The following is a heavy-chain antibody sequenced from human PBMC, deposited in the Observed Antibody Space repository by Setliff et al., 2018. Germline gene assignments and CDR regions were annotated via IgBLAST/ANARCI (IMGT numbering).Heavy chain of an antibody. CDR3: STRTVAARSLDT. J-gene: IGHJ5*02. Sequence: KAGGSLRLSCAASGFTFATYSMHWVRQAPGKGLEWVSSIGRSSTYMHYADSLKGRLTISRDSAKNSVFLQMSSLRIEDTAVYYCSTRTVAARSLDTWGQGTLVTVSS. D-gene: IGHD6-13*01. V-gene: IGHV3-21*01. CDR2: IGRSSTYM. CDR1: GFTFATYS.